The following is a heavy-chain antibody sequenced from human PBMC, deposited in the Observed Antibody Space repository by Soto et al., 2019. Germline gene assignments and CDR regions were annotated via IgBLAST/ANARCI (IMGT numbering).Heavy chain of an antibody. V-gene: IGHV3-30*18. D-gene: IGHD3-22*01. CDR3: AKDSETYYYDSSGYSYYFDY. Sequence: GGSLRLSCAASGFTFSSYVMHWVRQAPGKGLEWVAVISYDGSNKYYADSVKGRFTISRDNSKNTLYLQMNSLRAEDTAVYYCAKDSETYYYDSSGYSYYFDYWGQGTLVTVSS. J-gene: IGHJ4*02. CDR2: ISYDGSNK. CDR1: GFTFSSYV.